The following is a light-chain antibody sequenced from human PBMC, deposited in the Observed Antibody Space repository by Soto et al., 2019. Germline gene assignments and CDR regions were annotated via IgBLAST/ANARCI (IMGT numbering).Light chain of an antibody. V-gene: IGKV1-5*03. Sequence: DIQMTQSPSTLSASVGDRVTITCRASQSIRSWLAWYQQKPGKAPKLLIYKASSLESGVPSRFSGSGSGTEFTLTISSLQPDDFATYYCQQYKSYSRTFGQGTKV. J-gene: IGKJ1*01. CDR2: KAS. CDR1: QSIRSW. CDR3: QQYKSYSRT.